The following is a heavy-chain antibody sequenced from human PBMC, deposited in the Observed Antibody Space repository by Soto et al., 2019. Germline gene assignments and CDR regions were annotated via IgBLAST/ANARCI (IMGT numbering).Heavy chain of an antibody. CDR3: ARGGVAAAGPGYYYYYMDV. CDR2: INAGNGNT. D-gene: IGHD6-13*01. J-gene: IGHJ6*03. V-gene: IGHV1-3*01. CDR1: GYTFTSYA. Sequence: ASVKVSCKASGYTFTSYAMHWVRQAPGQRLEWMGWINAGNGNTKYSQKFQGRVTITRDTSASTAYMELSSLRSEDTAVYYCARGGVAAAGPGYYYYYMDVWGKGTTVTVSS.